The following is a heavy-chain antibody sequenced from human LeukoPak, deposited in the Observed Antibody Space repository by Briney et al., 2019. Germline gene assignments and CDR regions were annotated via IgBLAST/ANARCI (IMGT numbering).Heavy chain of an antibody. J-gene: IGHJ4*02. CDR3: ARSYDSSGYYSGITDY. CDR1: GYNFTSHW. Sequence: GESLKISCQGSGYNFTSHWIAWVRLMPGKGLEWMGIIYPGDSDTRYSPSFQGQVTISADKSISTAYLQWSSLKASDTAMYYCARSYDSSGYYSGITDYWGQGTLVTVSS. V-gene: IGHV5-51*01. D-gene: IGHD3-22*01. CDR2: IYPGDSDT.